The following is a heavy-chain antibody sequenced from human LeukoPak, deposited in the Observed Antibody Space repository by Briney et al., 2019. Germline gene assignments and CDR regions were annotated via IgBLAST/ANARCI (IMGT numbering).Heavy chain of an antibody. J-gene: IGHJ4*02. V-gene: IGHV3-30*02. Sequence: GGSLRLSCAASGFTFSSYGIHWVRQPPGKGLEWVALIPYGGSNKYYADSVKGRFTISRDNSKNTLYLQMNSLRPEDTAVCYCAKDGVWYSSSSGYYFDYWGQGAPVTVSS. CDR2: IPYGGSNK. CDR3: AKDGVWYSSSSGYYFDY. D-gene: IGHD6-6*01. CDR1: GFTFSSYG.